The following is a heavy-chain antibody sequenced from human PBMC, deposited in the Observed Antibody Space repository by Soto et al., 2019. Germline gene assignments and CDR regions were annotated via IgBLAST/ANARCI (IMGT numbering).Heavy chain of an antibody. Sequence: EVQLVESGGGLVQPGGSLRLSCAASGFTFSSYNMNWVRQAPGKGLESVSYISSSSSTIYYADSVKGRFTISRDNAKNSLYLQMHSLSDEDTAVYYCAREGGLLNWFDPWGQGTLVTVSS. CDR3: AREGGLLNWFDP. CDR1: GFTFSSYN. J-gene: IGHJ5*02. V-gene: IGHV3-48*02. CDR2: ISSSSSTI.